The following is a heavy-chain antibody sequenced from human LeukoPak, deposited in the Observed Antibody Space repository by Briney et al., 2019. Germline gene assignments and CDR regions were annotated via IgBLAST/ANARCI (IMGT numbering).Heavy chain of an antibody. D-gene: IGHD5-18*01. Sequence: SETLSLTCTVSGGSISSGGYYWSWIRQHPGKGPEWIGYIYYSGSTYYNPSLKSRVTISVDTSKNQFSLKLSSVTAADTAVYYCARDTAMVTYAFDIWGQGTMVTVSS. CDR3: ARDTAMVTYAFDI. V-gene: IGHV4-31*03. CDR1: GGSISSGGYY. CDR2: IYYSGST. J-gene: IGHJ3*02.